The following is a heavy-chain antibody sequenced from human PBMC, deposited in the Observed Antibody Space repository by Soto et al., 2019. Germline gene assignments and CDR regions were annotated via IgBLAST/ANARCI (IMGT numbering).Heavy chain of an antibody. CDR1: GYTFTSYG. CDR2: ITAYNGNT. CDR3: TIDLTVALIAY. J-gene: IGHJ4*02. D-gene: IGHD6-19*01. V-gene: IGHV1-18*01. Sequence: QVQLVQSGAEVKKPGASVKVSCKASGYTFTSYGISWVRQAPGQGLAWMGWITAYNGNTKDAQKLQGRVTITTDTHTNTAYMELTSLTSDDTAVYKSTIDLTVALIAYWGQGTLVTVSS.